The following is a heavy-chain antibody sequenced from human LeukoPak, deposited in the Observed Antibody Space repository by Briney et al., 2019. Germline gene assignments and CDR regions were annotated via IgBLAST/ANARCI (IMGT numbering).Heavy chain of an antibody. V-gene: IGHV3-48*01. CDR1: GFTFSSYS. CDR2: ISSSNSTI. Sequence: GGSLRLSCAASGFTFSSYSMNWVRQAPGKGLEWVSYISSSNSTIYYADSVKGRFTISRDNAKNSLYLHMNSLRADDTAVYYCARDKWELVLWGQGTLVTVSS. J-gene: IGHJ4*02. D-gene: IGHD1-26*01. CDR3: ARDKWELVL.